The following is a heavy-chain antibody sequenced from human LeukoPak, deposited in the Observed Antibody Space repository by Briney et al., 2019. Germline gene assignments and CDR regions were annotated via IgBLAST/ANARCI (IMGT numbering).Heavy chain of an antibody. V-gene: IGHV3-21*01. CDR2: IFGSGHSE. CDR1: GFTFSAYN. CDR3: ARGDSSSNFDY. D-gene: IGHD6-6*01. J-gene: IGHJ4*02. Sequence: PGGSLRLSCAASGFTFSAYNMNWVRQAPGKGLEWVSSIFGSGHSEYYADSVKGRFTISRDNAKNSLYLQMNSLRAEDTAVYYCARGDSSSNFDYWGQGTLVTVSS.